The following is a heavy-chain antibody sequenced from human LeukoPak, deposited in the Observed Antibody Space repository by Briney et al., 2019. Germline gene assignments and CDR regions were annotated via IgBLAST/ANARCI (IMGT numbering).Heavy chain of an antibody. CDR2: IYYSGST. CDR1: GGSISSSSYY. Sequence: SETLSLTCTVSGGSISSSSYYWGWIRQPPGKGLEWIGSIYYSGSTYYNPSLKSRVTISVDTSKNQFSLKLSSMTAADTAVYYCARQEEARPNWFDPWGQGTLVTVSS. V-gene: IGHV4-39*01. CDR3: ARQEEARPNWFDP. D-gene: IGHD6-6*01. J-gene: IGHJ5*02.